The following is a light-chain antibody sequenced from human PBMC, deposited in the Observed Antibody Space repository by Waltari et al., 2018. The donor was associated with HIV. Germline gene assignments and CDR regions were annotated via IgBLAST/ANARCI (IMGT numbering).Light chain of an antibody. CDR2: ANN. Sequence: QSVLTQPPSASGTPGQRVTLSSSGSSSNLVSNTVQWYQHLPGTAPKLLIYANNQRPSGVPDRFSGSKSGPSASLAISGLQSDDEADYYCAAWDDSLNGRIFGGGTKLTVL. J-gene: IGLJ2*01. CDR1: SSNLVSNT. CDR3: AAWDDSLNGRI. V-gene: IGLV1-44*01.